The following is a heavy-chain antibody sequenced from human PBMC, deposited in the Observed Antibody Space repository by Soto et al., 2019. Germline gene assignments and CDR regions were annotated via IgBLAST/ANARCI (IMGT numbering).Heavy chain of an antibody. V-gene: IGHV3-21*01. Sequence: PGGSLRLSCAASGFTFSSYGMNWVRQAPGKGLEWVSSISSSSSYIYYADSVKGRFTISRDNAKNSLYLQMNSLRAEDTAVYYCARDFRSGYGVNYYYGMDVWGQGTTVTVSS. CDR3: ARDFRSGYGVNYYYGMDV. CDR1: GFTFSSYG. D-gene: IGHD5-12*01. J-gene: IGHJ6*02. CDR2: ISSSSSYI.